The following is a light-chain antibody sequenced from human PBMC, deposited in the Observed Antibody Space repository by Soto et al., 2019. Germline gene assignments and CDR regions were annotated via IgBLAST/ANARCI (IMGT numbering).Light chain of an antibody. CDR2: GAS. J-gene: IGKJ5*01. V-gene: IGKV3-15*01. CDR1: QSVSSD. Sequence: IVMTQSPATLSVSPGERATLSCRASQSVSSDLAWYQQKPGQAPRLFIYGASTRVTGIPARFSGSGSGTEFTLTISSLQSEDFAVYYCQQYHNWPPITFGQGTRLEIK. CDR3: QQYHNWPPIT.